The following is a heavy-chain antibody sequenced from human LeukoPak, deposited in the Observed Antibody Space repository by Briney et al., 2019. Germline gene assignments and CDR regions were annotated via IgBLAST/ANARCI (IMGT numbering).Heavy chain of an antibody. CDR3: ARFAYGSGSPDY. V-gene: IGHV1-18*01. CDR2: LSTYNGNT. J-gene: IGHJ4*02. CDR1: GYTLTSYG. Sequence: ASVKVSCKASGYTLTSYGISWVRQAPGQGLEWMGWLSTYNGNTNYAQELQGRVTMTTDTSTSTAYVELRSLRSDDTAVYYCARFAYGSGSPDYWGQGTLVTVSS. D-gene: IGHD3-10*01.